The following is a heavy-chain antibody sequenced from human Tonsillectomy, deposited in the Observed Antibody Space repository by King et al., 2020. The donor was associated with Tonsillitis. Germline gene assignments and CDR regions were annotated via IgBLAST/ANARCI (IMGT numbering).Heavy chain of an antibody. CDR2: LSVSGGST. V-gene: IGHV3-23*04. CDR3: ARRGPYYYGSGSPYYFDY. J-gene: IGHJ4*02. D-gene: IGHD3-10*01. CDR1: GFTFRSYA. Sequence: VQLVESGGGLVQPGGSLRLSCAASGFTFRSYAMSWVRQAPGKGLEWVSGLSVSGGSTYYADSVKGRFTISRDNSKNTLYLQTNSLRAEDTAVYYCARRGPYYYGSGSPYYFDYWGQGTLVTVSS.